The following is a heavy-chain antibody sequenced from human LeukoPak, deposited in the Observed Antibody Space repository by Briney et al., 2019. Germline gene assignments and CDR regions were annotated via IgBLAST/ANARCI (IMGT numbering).Heavy chain of an antibody. Sequence: GGSLRLSCAASGFTFSTYSMNWVRQAPGKGLEWVSSISSSSSYIYYADSVKGRFTISRDNAKNSLYLQMNSLRAEDTAVYYCARGAYGSGSYYNVGDYWGQGTLVTVSS. CDR2: ISSSSSYI. CDR1: GFTFSTYS. D-gene: IGHD3-10*01. J-gene: IGHJ4*02. V-gene: IGHV3-21*01. CDR3: ARGAYGSGSYYNVGDY.